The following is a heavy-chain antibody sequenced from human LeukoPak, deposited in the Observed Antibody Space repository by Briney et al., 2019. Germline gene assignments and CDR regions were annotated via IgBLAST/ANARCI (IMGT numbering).Heavy chain of an antibody. Sequence: SETLSLTCTVSGGSISSYYWSWIRQPPGKGLEWIGYIYSSGSTNYNPSLKSRVTMSVDTSKNQFSLKLSSVTAADTAVYYCARRDYYGSGSFDYWGQGTLVTVSS. CDR3: ARRDYYGSGSFDY. D-gene: IGHD3-10*01. CDR1: GGSISSYY. J-gene: IGHJ4*02. CDR2: IYSSGST. V-gene: IGHV4-59*01.